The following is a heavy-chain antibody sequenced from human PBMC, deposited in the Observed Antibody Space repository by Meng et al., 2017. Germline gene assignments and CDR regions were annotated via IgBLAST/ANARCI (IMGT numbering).Heavy chain of an antibody. CDR3: ARQPGGSYDILTGYSTYNWFDP. J-gene: IGHJ5*02. CDR2: IIPIFGTA. V-gene: IGHV1-69*06. D-gene: IGHD3-9*01. Sequence: SVKVSCKASGGTFSSYAISWVRQAHGQGLEWMGGIIPIFGTANYAQKFQGRVTITADKSTSTAYMELSSLRSEDTAVYYCARQPGGSYDILTGYSTYNWFDPWGQGTLVTVSS. CDR1: GGTFSSYA.